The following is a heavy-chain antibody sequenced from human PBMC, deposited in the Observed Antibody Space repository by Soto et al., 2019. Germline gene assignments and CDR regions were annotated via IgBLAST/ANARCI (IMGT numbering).Heavy chain of an antibody. CDR1: GGSFTSTNYF. V-gene: IGHV4-39*07. J-gene: IGHJ3*02. Sequence: TLSLTCTVSGGSFTSTNYFWGWIRQPPGKGLEWIGYMYYNGNTFYSPSLKSRVTMSVDTSKRQFSLNLSSVTAADTAVYYCARGGLRAYDAFDIWGQGPMVTLSS. D-gene: IGHD3-10*01. CDR2: MYYNGNT. CDR3: ARGGLRAYDAFDI.